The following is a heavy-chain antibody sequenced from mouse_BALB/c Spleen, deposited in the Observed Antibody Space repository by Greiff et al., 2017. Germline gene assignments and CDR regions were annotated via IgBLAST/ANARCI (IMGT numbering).Heavy chain of an antibody. CDR3: AKYYYGSSPPYWYFDV. CDR1: GFSLTGYG. V-gene: IGHV2-6-7*01. CDR2: IWGDGST. J-gene: IGHJ1*01. D-gene: IGHD1-1*01. Sequence: VQLQQSGPGLVAPSQSLSITCTVSGFSLTGYGVNWVRQPPGKGLEWLGMIWGDGSTDYNSALKSRLSISKDNSKSQVFLKLNSLQTDDTATYYCAKYYYGSSPPYWYFDVWGAGTTVTVSS.